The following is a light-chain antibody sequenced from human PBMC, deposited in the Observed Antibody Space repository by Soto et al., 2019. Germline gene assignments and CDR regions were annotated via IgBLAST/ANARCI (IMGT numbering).Light chain of an antibody. CDR3: QTYASSLSGSFVI. J-gene: IGLJ2*01. CDR2: GNF. Sequence: QSVLTQPPSVSGAPGQRVTISCTGSSSNIGAGYDVHWYQQLPGTAPKLLLYGNFNRPSGFRDRFSGSKSGTSASLAITVLQAEDEADYYCQTYASSLSGSFVIFGGGTKLTVL. V-gene: IGLV1-40*01. CDR1: SSNIGAGYD.